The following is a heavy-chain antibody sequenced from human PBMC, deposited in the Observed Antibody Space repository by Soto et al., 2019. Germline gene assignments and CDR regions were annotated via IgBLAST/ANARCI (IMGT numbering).Heavy chain of an antibody. CDR1: GGSFSGYY. D-gene: IGHD2-15*01. CDR2: INHSGST. J-gene: IGHJ4*02. Sequence: QVQLQQWGAGLLKPSETPSLTCAVYGGSFSGYYWSWIRQPPGKGLEWIGEINHSGSTNYNPSLKSRVTISVDTSKNQFSLKLSSVTAADTAVYYCARGKMSSLYCSGGSCGVAGYGYWGQGTLVTVSS. V-gene: IGHV4-34*01. CDR3: ARGKMSSLYCSGGSCGVAGYGY.